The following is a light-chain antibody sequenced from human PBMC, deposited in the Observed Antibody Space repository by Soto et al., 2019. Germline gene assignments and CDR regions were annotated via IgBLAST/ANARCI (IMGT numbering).Light chain of an antibody. CDR1: SSNIGAGSD. J-gene: IGLJ2*01. CDR3: QSYDPSLSAVL. V-gene: IGLV1-40*01. CDR2: VNS. Sequence: QSVLTQPPSVSGAPGLRVTISCTGSSSNIGAGSDVHWYQQLPGTAPKLLIYVNSNRPSGVPDRFSGSKSGTSASLAITGLQAEDEADYYCQSYDPSLSAVLFGGGTKLTVL.